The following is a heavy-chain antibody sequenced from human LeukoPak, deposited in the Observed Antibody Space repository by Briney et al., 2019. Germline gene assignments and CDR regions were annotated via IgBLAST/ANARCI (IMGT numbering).Heavy chain of an antibody. Sequence: ASVKVSCKVSGYTLTELSMHWVRQAPGKGLEWMGGFDPEDGETIYAQKFQGRVTMTEDTSTDTAYMELRSLRSDDTAVYYCARVGLLTYYDFWSGYHHFDYWGQGTLVTVSS. J-gene: IGHJ4*02. D-gene: IGHD3-3*01. V-gene: IGHV1-24*01. CDR1: GYTLTELS. CDR2: FDPEDGET. CDR3: ARVGLLTYYDFWSGYHHFDY.